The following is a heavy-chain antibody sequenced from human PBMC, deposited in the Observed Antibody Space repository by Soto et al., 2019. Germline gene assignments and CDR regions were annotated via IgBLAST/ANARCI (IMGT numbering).Heavy chain of an antibody. CDR1: GFPFSSYG. D-gene: IGHD2-15*01. CDR2: ISYDGSNK. CDR3: AKGPLGYCSGGSCLLSYFDY. J-gene: IGHJ4*02. Sequence: GGSLKLSCAASGFPFSSYGMHWVRQAPGTGLEWVAVISYDGSNKYYADSVKGRFTISRDNSKNTLYLQMNSLRAEDTAVYYCAKGPLGYCSGGSCLLSYFDYWGQGT. V-gene: IGHV3-30*18.